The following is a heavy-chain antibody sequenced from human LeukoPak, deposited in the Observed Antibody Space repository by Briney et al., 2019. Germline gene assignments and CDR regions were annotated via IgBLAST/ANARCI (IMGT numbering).Heavy chain of an antibody. V-gene: IGHV4-59*01. J-gene: IGHJ3*02. CDR2: IYYSGST. CDR1: GGSISSYY. CDR3: ARVGETVAFDI. Sequence: SETLSLTCTVSGGSISSYYWSWIRQPPGNGLEWIGYIYYSGSTNYNPSPKSRVTISVDTSKNQFSLKLSSVTAADTAVYYCARVGETVAFDIWGQGTMVTVSS. D-gene: IGHD2-21*01.